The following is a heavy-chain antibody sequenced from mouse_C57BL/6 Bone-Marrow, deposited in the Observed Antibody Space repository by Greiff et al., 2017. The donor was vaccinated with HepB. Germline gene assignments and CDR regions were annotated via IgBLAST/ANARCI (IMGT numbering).Heavy chain of an antibody. J-gene: IGHJ3*01. Sequence: QVQLQQSGAELVKPGASVKISCKASGYAFSSYWMNWVKQRPGKGLEWIGQIYPGDGDTNYNGKFKGKATLTADKSSSTAYMQLSSLTSEDSAVYFCAIDGDYDRAWFAYWGQGTLVTVSA. CDR1: GYAFSSYW. CDR3: AIDGDYDRAWFAY. V-gene: IGHV1-80*01. D-gene: IGHD2-4*01. CDR2: IYPGDGDT.